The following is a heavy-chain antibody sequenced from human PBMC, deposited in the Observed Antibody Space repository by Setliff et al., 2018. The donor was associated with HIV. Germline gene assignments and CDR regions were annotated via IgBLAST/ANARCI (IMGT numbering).Heavy chain of an antibody. CDR1: GFTFEDYG. V-gene: IGHV3-20*04. CDR2: ISWSGGGT. Sequence: GGSLRLSCAASGFTFEDYGMSWVRQVPGKGLEWVSGISWSGGGTGYAASVKGRFTISRDNSRNTLYLQMNSLRAEDTALYFCARRGNLLEGRQLDSWGQGTLVTVSS. J-gene: IGHJ4*02. D-gene: IGHD1-1*01. CDR3: ARRGNLLEGRQLDS.